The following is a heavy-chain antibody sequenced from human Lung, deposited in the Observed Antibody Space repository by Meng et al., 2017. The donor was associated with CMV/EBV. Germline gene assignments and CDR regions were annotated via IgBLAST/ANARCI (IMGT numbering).Heavy chain of an antibody. CDR1: GFTFSSYG. D-gene: IGHD2-15*01. Sequence: KISCAASGFTFSSYGMHWVRQAPGQGLEWMGWIIPNSGGANYAQKFQGRATMTRDTSISTAYMELSSLRSDDTAIYYCARVYCSGGTCYDAFDIWGQGTMVTVS. J-gene: IGHJ3*02. CDR3: ARVYCSGGTCYDAFDI. CDR2: IIPNSGGA. V-gene: IGHV1-2*02.